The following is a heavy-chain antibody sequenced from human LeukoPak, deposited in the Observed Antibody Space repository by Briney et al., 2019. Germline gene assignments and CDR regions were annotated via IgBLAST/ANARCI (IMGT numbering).Heavy chain of an antibody. D-gene: IGHD2-2*01. J-gene: IGHJ5*02. CDR1: GYTFTGYY. CDR3: ARDKGCSSTSCYTNWFDP. V-gene: IGHV1-2*02. Sequence: ASVKVSCKASGYTFTGYYMRWVRQAPGQGLEWMGWINPNSGGTNYAQKFQGRVTMTRDTSISTAYMELSRLRSDDTAVYYCARDKGCSSTSCYTNWFDPWGQGTLVTVSS. CDR2: INPNSGGT.